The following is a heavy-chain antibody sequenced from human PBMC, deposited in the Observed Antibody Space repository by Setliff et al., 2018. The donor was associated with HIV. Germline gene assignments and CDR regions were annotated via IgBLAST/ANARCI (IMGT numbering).Heavy chain of an antibody. D-gene: IGHD3-22*01. V-gene: IGHV3-7*03. CDR1: GFTLSDHY. CDR3: AKDVYVAKYYYGSSGYSGSYYFDY. CDR2: IKSDGTEK. J-gene: IGHJ4*02. Sequence: PGGSLRLSCAASGFTLSDHYMDWVRQAPGKGLEWVGNIKSDGTEKNYADSVRGRFTISRDSSKNTLYLQMNSLRAEDTAVYYCAKDVYVAKYYYGSSGYSGSYYFDYWGQGTLVTVSS.